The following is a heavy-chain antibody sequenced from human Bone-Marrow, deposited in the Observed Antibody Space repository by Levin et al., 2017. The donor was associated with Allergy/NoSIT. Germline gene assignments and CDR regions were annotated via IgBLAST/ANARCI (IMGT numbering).Heavy chain of an antibody. CDR1: GGTFSSYT. CDR3: AREGVGGYDGFDY. CDR2: IIPILGIA. V-gene: IGHV1-69*04. J-gene: IGHJ4*02. D-gene: IGHD5-12*01. Sequence: ASVKVSCKASGGTFSSYTISWVRQAPGQGLEWMGRIIPILGIANYAQKFQGRVTITADKSTSTAYMELSSLRSEDTAVYYCAREGVGGYDGFDYWGQGTLVTVSS.